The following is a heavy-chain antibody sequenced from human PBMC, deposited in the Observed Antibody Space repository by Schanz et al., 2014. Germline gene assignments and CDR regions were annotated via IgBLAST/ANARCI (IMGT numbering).Heavy chain of an antibody. CDR2: ISTGRYL. D-gene: IGHD3-16*01. J-gene: IGHJ4*02. Sequence: EVQLVESGGVLVKPGGSLRLSCAASGFTFSSYSLAWVRQAPGKGLEWVSFISTGRYLYYADSVKGRFTISRDSARNSLYLQMSSLRAEDTAVYYCARGTPFLCDYWGQGTLVTVSS. CDR3: ARGTPFLCDY. V-gene: IGHV3-21*02. CDR1: GFTFSSYS.